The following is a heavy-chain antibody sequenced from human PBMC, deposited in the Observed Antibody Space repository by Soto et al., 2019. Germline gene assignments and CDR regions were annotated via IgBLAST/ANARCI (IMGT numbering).Heavy chain of an antibody. D-gene: IGHD3-22*01. CDR1: GFTFSNYA. CDR3: ARARPSGGYYYVEAFDV. J-gene: IGHJ3*01. Sequence: GGSLRLSCSASGFTFSNYAMSWVRQSPGKGLEWVSAVSSTGTSPYYAGSVQGRFTISRDNSKNMFYLQMKSLRAEDTAIYYCARARPSGGYYYVEAFDVWGQGTMVTVSS. CDR2: VSSTGTSP. V-gene: IGHV3-23*01.